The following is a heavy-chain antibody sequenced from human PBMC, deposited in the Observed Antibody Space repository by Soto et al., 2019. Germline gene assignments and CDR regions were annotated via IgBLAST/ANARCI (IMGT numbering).Heavy chain of an antibody. CDR3: ARGLRDSSGKEYFQH. J-gene: IGHJ1*01. CDR2: MNPNSGNT. D-gene: IGHD6-19*01. Sequence: QVQLVQSGAEVKKPGASVKVSCKASGYTFTSYDINWVRQATGQGLEWMGWMNPNSGNTGYAQKFQGRVTMTRNTSISTDYIERSSLRSEDTAVYSCARGLRDSSGKEYFQHRGQGGLVTVSS. CDR1: GYTFTSYD. V-gene: IGHV1-8*01.